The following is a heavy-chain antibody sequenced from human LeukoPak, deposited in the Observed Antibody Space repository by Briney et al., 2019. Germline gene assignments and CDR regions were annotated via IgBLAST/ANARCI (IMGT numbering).Heavy chain of an antibody. D-gene: IGHD2-21*01. CDR2: IYYSGST. V-gene: IGHV4-30-4*08. J-gene: IGHJ4*02. CDR3: ARDLSYRLAFDY. Sequence: PSQTLSLTCTVSGDSISSGDYYWSWIRQPPGKGLEWIGYIYYSGSTYYNPSLKSRVTISVDTSKNQFSLKLSSVTDADTAVYYCARDLSYRLAFDYWGQGTLVTVSS. CDR1: GDSISSGDYY.